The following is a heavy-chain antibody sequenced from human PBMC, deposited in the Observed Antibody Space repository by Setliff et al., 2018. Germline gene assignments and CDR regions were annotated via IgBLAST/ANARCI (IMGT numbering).Heavy chain of an antibody. CDR3: ARYPRRGNGWYPYYVDV. J-gene: IGHJ6*03. V-gene: IGHV4-61*09. Sequence: SETLSLTCSVSGGSISSGGFYWSWIRQSAGRGLEWIGHFHTGGATDYNLSLKSRATVSVDTSTSQFSLRLTSVTAADSAVYFCARYPRRGNGWYPYYVDVWGKGTTVTVSS. CDR2: FHTGGAT. D-gene: IGHD6-19*01. CDR1: GGSISSGGFY.